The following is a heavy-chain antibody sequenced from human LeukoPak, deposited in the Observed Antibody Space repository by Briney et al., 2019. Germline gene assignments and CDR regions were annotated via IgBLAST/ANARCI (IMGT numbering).Heavy chain of an antibody. D-gene: IGHD2-15*01. CDR3: ARVSAPGGTRLFDY. CDR1: GYTFTGYY. Sequence: GASVKVSCKASGYTFTGYYMHWVRQAPGQGLEWMGWINPNSGGTNYAQKFQGRVTMTRDTSISTAYMELSRLRSDDTAVYYCARVSAPGGTRLFDYWGQGTLVTVSS. CDR2: INPNSGGT. J-gene: IGHJ4*02. V-gene: IGHV1-2*02.